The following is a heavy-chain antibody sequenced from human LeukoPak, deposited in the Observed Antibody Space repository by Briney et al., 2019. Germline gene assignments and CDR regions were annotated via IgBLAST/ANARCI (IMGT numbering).Heavy chain of an antibody. D-gene: IGHD3-10*01. CDR2: ISSNGGST. Sequence: GGSLRLSCAASGFTFSSYAMHWVRQAPGKGLEYVSAISSNGGSTYYANSVKGRFTISRDNSKNTLYLQMNSLRAEDTAVYYCAKDEATMVRGVEYWGQGTLVTVSS. CDR1: GFTFSSYA. J-gene: IGHJ4*02. V-gene: IGHV3-64*01. CDR3: AKDEATMVRGVEY.